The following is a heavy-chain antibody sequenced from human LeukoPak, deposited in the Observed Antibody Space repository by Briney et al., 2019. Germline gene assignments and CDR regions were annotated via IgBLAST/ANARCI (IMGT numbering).Heavy chain of an antibody. D-gene: IGHD2-2*01. J-gene: IGHJ5*02. V-gene: IGHV4-31*03. CDR1: GGSISSGGYY. Sequence: KPSETLSLTCTVSGGSISSGGYYWSWIRQHPGKGLEWIGYIYYSGSTYYNPSLKSRVTISVDTSKNQYSLKLSSVTAADTAVYYCARGPAYCSSTSCHYIYWFDPWGQGTLVTVSS. CDR3: ARGPAYCSSTSCHYIYWFDP. CDR2: IYYSGST.